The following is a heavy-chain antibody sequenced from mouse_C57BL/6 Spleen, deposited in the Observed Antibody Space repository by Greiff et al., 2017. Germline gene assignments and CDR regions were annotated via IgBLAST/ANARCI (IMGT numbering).Heavy chain of an antibody. CDR3: ASDSSGYFDY. D-gene: IGHD3-2*02. CDR1: GYAFSSYW. CDR2: IYPGDGDT. V-gene: IGHV1-80*01. Sequence: VKLVESGAELVKPGASVKISCKASGYAFSSYWMNWVKQRPGKGLEWIGQIYPGDGDTNYNGKFKGKATLTADKSSSTAYMQLSSLTSEDSAVYFCASDSSGYFDYWGQGTTLTVSS. J-gene: IGHJ2*01.